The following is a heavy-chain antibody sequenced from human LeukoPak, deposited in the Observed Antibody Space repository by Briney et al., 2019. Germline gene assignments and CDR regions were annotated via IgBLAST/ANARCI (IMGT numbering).Heavy chain of an antibody. CDR1: GYSFTDYY. CDR3: ARGYYDIY. D-gene: IGHD3-9*01. CDR2: INPNSGGT. V-gene: IGHV1-2*02. J-gene: IGHJ4*02. Sequence: ASVKVSCKASGYSFTDYYVHWVRQAPGQGLEWMGWINPNSGGTNYAQNFQGRVTMTRDTSISTAYMELGSLKSDDTAVYYCARGYYDIYWGQGTLVTVSS.